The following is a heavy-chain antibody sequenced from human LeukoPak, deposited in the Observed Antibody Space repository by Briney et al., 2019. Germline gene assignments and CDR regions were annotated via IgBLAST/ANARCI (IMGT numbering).Heavy chain of an antibody. V-gene: IGHV4-34*01. CDR1: GGSFSGYY. Sequence: SEPLSLTCAVYGGSFSGYYWSWIRQPPGKGLEWIGEINHSGSANYNPSLKSRVPISVDTSQDQFALTLSHVNGANTAWLYFARGFRYYDSSGYYYPAFDIWGQGTMVTVSS. CDR2: INHSGSA. CDR3: ARGFRYYDSSGYYYPAFDI. D-gene: IGHD3-22*01. J-gene: IGHJ3*02.